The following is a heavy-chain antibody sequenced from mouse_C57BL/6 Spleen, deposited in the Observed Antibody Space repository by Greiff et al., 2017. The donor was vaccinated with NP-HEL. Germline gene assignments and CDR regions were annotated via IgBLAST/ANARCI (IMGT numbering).Heavy chain of an antibody. V-gene: IGHV1-55*01. D-gene: IGHD1-1*01. J-gene: IGHJ2*01. CDR3: ARATFYGSSWYFDY. CDR2: IYPGSGST. CDR1: GYTFTSYW. Sequence: QVQLQQSGAELVKPGASVKMSCKASGYTFTSYWITWVKQRPGQGLEWIGDIYPGSGSTNYNEKFKSKATLTVDTSSSTSYMQLSSLTSEYSAVEVYARATFYGSSWYFDYWGQVTTLTVSS.